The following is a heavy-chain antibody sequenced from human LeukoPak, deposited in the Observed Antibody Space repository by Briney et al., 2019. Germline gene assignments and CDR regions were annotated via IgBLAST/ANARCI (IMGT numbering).Heavy chain of an antibody. D-gene: IGHD2-2*01. CDR2: ISGSGGST. Sequence: GGSLRLSCAASGFTFSSYAMNWVRQAPGKGLEWVSGISGSGGSTYYADSVKGRFTISRDNAKNSLYLQMNSLTTEDTAVYYCARGGDCSSTSCFFDYWGQGTLVTVSS. CDR1: GFTFSSYA. V-gene: IGHV3-23*01. CDR3: ARGGDCSSTSCFFDY. J-gene: IGHJ4*02.